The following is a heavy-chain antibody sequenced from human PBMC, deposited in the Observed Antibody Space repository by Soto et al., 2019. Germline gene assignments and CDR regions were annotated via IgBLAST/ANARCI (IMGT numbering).Heavy chain of an antibody. D-gene: IGHD3-16*01. CDR1: GGSISSSSYY. CDR2: IYYSGST. V-gene: IGHV4-39*01. J-gene: IGHJ3*02. Sequence: QLQLQESGPGLVKPSETLSLTCTVSGGSISSSSYYWGWIRQPPGKGLEWIGSIYYSGSTYYNPSLKSRVTISVDTSKNQFSLKLSSVTAAATAVYYCARGGVAFNGLYDAFDIWGQGTMVTVSS. CDR3: ARGGVAFNGLYDAFDI.